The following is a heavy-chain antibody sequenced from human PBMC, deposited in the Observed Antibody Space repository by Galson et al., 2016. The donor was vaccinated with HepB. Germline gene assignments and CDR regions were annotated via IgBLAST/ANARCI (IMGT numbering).Heavy chain of an antibody. J-gene: IGHJ4*02. CDR1: GDSISSNNW. CDR3: ASVRGGCSSTSCYIDS. Sequence: SETLSLTCAVSGDSISSNNWWTWVRQTPGKGLEWIGEIYHSGSTNSNPSLKSRVTISMDKSKNWFSLRLNSVTAAATALYFCASVRGGCSSTSCYIDSWGQGTLVTVSA. CDR2: IYHSGST. D-gene: IGHD2-2*01. V-gene: IGHV4-4*02.